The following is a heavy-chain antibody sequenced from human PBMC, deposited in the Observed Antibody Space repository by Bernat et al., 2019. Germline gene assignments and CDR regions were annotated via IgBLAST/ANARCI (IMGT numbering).Heavy chain of an antibody. V-gene: IGHV4-39*01. CDR2: IYYTGST. CDR3: AGQIVGAHDF. J-gene: IGHJ4*02. Sequence: QLQLQESGPGLVRPSETLSLTCSVSGNSISSGSHYWGWFRQPPGKGLEYIGTIYYTGSTYYNPSLRSRVTITKDTSKNHFSLKLSSGTAADTAVYYCAGQIVGAHDFWGQGTLVTVSS. D-gene: IGHD1-26*01. CDR1: GNSISSGSHY.